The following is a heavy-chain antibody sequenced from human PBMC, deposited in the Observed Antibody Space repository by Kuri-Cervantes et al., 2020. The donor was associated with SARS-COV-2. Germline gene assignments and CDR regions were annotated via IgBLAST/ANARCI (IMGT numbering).Heavy chain of an antibody. Sequence: GGSLRLSCAASGFNFSRTDMHWVRQAPGKGLEWVAVISHDGKNKKCIASGKGRFTISRDNSQNTLYLHMKSLRSEDTAMYYCAKDRVGGQDFWGQGTLVTVYS. CDR3: AKDRVGGQDF. J-gene: IGHJ4*02. CDR2: ISHDGKNK. V-gene: IGHV3-30*18. D-gene: IGHD2-15*01. CDR1: GFNFSRTD.